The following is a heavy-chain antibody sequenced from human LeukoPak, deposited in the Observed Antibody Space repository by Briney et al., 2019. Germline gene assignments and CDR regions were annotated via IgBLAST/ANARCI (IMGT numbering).Heavy chain of an antibody. V-gene: IGHV4-61*02. Sequence: SETLSLTCTVSGGSISSGSYYWSWIRQPAGKGLEWIGRIYTSGSTNYNPSLKSRVTISVDTSKNQFSLKLSSVTAADTAVYYCARDHVAARREWFDPWGQGTLVTVSS. CDR3: ARDHVAARREWFDP. J-gene: IGHJ5*02. CDR1: GGSISSGSYY. D-gene: IGHD6-6*01. CDR2: IYTSGST.